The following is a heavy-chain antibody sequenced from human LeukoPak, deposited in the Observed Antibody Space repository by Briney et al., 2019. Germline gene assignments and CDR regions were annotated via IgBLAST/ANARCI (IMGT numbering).Heavy chain of an antibody. CDR2: IKQDGSEK. Sequence: GGSLRLSCAGSGFTFSSYWMTWVRLAPGEGREWVANIKQDGSEKYYVDSGKGRFTISRDNAKNSLYLEINSLRAEDTAVYYCARPRDSGWSKTWDYWGQGTLVTVSS. CDR3: ARPRDSGWSKTWDY. J-gene: IGHJ4*02. D-gene: IGHD6-13*01. CDR1: GFTFSSYW. V-gene: IGHV3-7*03.